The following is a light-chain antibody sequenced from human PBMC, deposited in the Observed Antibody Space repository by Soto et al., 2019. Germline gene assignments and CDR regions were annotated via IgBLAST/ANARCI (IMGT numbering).Light chain of an antibody. CDR1: SRHDGAYNF. J-gene: IGLJ1*01. CDR2: NVY. Sequence: QSVLTQPACVSGSPGQSISISCTGTSRHDGAYNFVSWHQQHPGKAPKRRIYNVYDRPTGISYRFSGSKSGNTASLTISGLQGEDEAYYYCSAYTVSRTYVFGTGTKVTV. V-gene: IGLV2-14*03. CDR3: SAYTVSRTYV.